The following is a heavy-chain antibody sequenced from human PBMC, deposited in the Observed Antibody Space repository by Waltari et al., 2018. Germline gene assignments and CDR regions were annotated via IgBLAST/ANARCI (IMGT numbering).Heavy chain of an antibody. V-gene: IGHV1-24*01. CDR1: GYTLTELS. CDR3: ARVPGYSYGTRWFDP. D-gene: IGHD5-18*01. CDR2: FDPEDGET. J-gene: IGHJ5*02. Sequence: QVQLVQSGAEVKKPGASVKVSCKVSGYTLTELSMHWVRQAPGKGLEWMGGFDPEDGETIYAQKFQGRVTMTEDTSTDTSKNQFSLQLNSVTPEDTAVYYCARVPGYSYGTRWFDPWGQGTLVTVSS.